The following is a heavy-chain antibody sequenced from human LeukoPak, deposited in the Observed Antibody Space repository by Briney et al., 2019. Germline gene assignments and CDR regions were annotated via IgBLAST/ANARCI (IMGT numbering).Heavy chain of an antibody. CDR3: AKTSYIREQYFQH. V-gene: IGHV3-30*02. CDR1: GFTFTNYW. D-gene: IGHD1-14*01. CDR2: IRYDGSNK. J-gene: IGHJ1*01. Sequence: GGSLRLSCAASGFTFTNYWMSWVRQPPGKGLEWVAFIRYDGSNKYYADSVKGRFTISRDNSKNTLYLQMNSLRAEDTAVYYCAKTSYIREQYFQHWGQGTLVTVSS.